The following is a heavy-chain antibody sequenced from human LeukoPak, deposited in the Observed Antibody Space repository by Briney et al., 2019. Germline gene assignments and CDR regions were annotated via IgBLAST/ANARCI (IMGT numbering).Heavy chain of an antibody. V-gene: IGHV3-23*01. CDR3: AKDLTGYSSQLDS. CDR1: GFIFRDYV. D-gene: IGHD6-19*01. CDR2: IWRTGDWT. Sequence: PGGSLRLSCTASGFIFRDYVMSWVRQAPGRGPEWVAAIWRTGDWTHYVDSVKGRFTISRDNSRNTLYLQMNTLRAEDTAVFYCAKDLTGYSSQLDSWGQGTLVTVSS. J-gene: IGHJ4*02.